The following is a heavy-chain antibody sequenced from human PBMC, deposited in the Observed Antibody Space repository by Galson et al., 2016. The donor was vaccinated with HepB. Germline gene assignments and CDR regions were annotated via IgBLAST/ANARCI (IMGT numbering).Heavy chain of an antibody. D-gene: IGHD3-9*01. CDR3: ARARLDYFDH. J-gene: IGHJ4*02. CDR1: GFTFSSFW. CDR2: IKQDGSER. Sequence: SLRLSCAASGFTFSSFWMSWVRQAPGKGLEWVASIKQDGSERYYVDSVKGRFTISRDNAKNSLYLQMNSLRAEDTAVYYCARARLDYFDHWGQGTLVIVSS. V-gene: IGHV3-7*04.